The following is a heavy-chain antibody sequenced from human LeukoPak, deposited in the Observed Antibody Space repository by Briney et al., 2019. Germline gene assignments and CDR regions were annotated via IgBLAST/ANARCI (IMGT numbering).Heavy chain of an antibody. J-gene: IGHJ5*02. CDR3: ARVGDFENWFDP. V-gene: IGHV1-3*01. CDR1: GYTFTSYA. CDR2: INAGNGNT. Sequence: ASVKVSCKASGYTFTSYAMHWVRQAPGQRLEWMGWINAGNGNTKYSQKFQGRVTITRDTSASTAYMELRSLRSDDTAVYYCARVGDFENWFDPWGQGTLVTVSS. D-gene: IGHD3-3*01.